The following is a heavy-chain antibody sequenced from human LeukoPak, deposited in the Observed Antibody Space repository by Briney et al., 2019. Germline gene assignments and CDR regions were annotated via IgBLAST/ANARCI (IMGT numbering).Heavy chain of an antibody. CDR1: GFTFDDYA. V-gene: IGHV3-9*01. CDR3: AKDYCGGDCYSGWYFDL. J-gene: IGHJ2*01. CDR2: ISYNSDTI. Sequence: GGSLRLSCAASGFTFDDYAMHWVRQAPGKGLEWVSGISYNSDTIAYADSVKGRFTISRDNAKNSLYLQMNSLGAEDTALYYCAKDYCGGDCYSGWYFDLWGRGTLVTVSS. D-gene: IGHD2-21*02.